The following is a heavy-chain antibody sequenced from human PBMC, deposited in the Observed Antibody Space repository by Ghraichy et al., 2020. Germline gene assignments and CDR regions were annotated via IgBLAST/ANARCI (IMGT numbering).Heavy chain of an antibody. J-gene: IGHJ4*02. D-gene: IGHD3-10*01. CDR1: GFIFGDYT. CDR3: SRSGGADY. Sequence: GESPNISCRASGFIFGDYTMSWFRQAPGKGLEWVGFIRNKAYGGTEQYAASVKDRFTISRDDSKSIAYLQMNSLKTEDTAVYYCSRSGGADYWGQGTLVTVSS. CDR2: IRNKAYGGTE. V-gene: IGHV3-49*03.